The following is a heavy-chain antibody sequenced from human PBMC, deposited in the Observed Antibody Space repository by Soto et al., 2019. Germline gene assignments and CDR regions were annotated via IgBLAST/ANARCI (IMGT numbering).Heavy chain of an antibody. J-gene: IGHJ4*02. Sequence: QVQLVESGGGVVQPGRSLRLSCAASGFTFSSYGMHWVRQAPGKGLEWVAVISYDGSNKYYADSVKGRFTISRDNSKNTLYVQMNSLRAEDTAVYYCVGVEMGYWGQGTLVTVSS. D-gene: IGHD3-16*01. V-gene: IGHV3-30*03. CDR1: GFTFSSYG. CDR3: VGVEMGY. CDR2: ISYDGSNK.